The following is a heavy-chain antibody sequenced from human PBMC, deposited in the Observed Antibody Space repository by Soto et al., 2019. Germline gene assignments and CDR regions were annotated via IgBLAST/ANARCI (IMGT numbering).Heavy chain of an antibody. J-gene: IGHJ6*02. CDR1: GFTFSSYA. D-gene: IGHD6-19*01. Sequence: EVKLLESGRGLVQPGGSLRLSCAASGFTFSSYAMSWVRQAPGKGLEWVSAISGSGGSTYYADSVKGRFTISRDNSKNMRYLQMNSLRAEDTAVYYCAKDLAVAGPFDYYYYGMAVWGQGTTVTVSS. CDR3: AKDLAVAGPFDYYYYGMAV. V-gene: IGHV3-23*01. CDR2: ISGSGGST.